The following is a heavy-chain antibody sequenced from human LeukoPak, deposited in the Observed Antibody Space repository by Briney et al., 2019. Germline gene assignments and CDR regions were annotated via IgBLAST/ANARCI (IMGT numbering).Heavy chain of an antibody. Sequence: ASVKVSCKASGYTFTAQYIHWVRQAPGQGLEWMGWINPNSGGTNYAQKFQGRVTMTRDTSISTAYMELSRLRSDDTAVYYCARVNSYGYQFDYWGQGTLVTVSS. J-gene: IGHJ4*02. CDR3: ARVNSYGYQFDY. V-gene: IGHV1-2*02. CDR2: INPNSGGT. CDR1: GYTFTAQY. D-gene: IGHD5-18*01.